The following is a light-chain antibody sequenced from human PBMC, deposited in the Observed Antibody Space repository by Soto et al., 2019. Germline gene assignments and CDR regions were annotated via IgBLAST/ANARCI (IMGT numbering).Light chain of an antibody. CDR1: SSDVGTYNY. CDR3: SSYTSSSTPYV. J-gene: IGLJ1*01. CDR2: DVS. V-gene: IGLV2-14*01. Sequence: QSALTQPASVSGSPGQSITISCTGTSSDVGTYNYVSWYQQHPGKAPKLIIYDVSNRPSGVSNRFSGSKSGNTASLTISGLQAENDADYYCSSYTSSSTPYVFATGTKLTVL.